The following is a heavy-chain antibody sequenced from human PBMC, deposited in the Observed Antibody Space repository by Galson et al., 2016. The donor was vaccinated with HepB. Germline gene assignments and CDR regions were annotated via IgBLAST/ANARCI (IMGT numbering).Heavy chain of an antibody. CDR2: MNPDSGNT. V-gene: IGHV1-8*01. CDR3: ARSGFALSSWFDS. J-gene: IGHJ5*01. D-gene: IGHD2-21*01. Sequence: SVKVSCKASGYIFTIYDINWVRQAPGQGLEWMGWMNPDSGNTGYAQNFQGRVTMTRSTSANTAYMELSSLSSDDTAVYYCARSGFALSSWFDSWGQGTLVSVS. CDR1: GYIFTIYD.